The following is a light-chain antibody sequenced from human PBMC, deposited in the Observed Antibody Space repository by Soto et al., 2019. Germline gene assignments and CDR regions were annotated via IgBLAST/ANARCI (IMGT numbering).Light chain of an antibody. J-gene: IGKJ2*01. CDR2: KAS. CDR1: QSVSSW. Sequence: DIQITQSPSTLSAFVGDRVTITCRVSQSVSSWLAWYQQKPGKPPKLLIYKASSLESGVPSRFSGSGSGTEFALTITSLEPDDFATYYCQQYGSYSTFGQGTKLEIK. CDR3: QQYGSYST. V-gene: IGKV1-5*03.